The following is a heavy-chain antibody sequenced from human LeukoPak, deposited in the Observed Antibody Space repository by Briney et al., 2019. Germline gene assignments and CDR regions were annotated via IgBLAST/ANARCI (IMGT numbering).Heavy chain of an antibody. CDR2: ISSTISFI. CDR1: GFTFSGYS. D-gene: IGHD2-2*01. V-gene: IGHV3-21*01. CDR3: ALGDIVVIPGTEGAY. Sequence: PRGSLRLSCAASGFTFSGYSMNWGCQAAGKGLEWVSCISSTISFIYYADSVKGRFTISRDNARNSLYLQMNSLRAQDTAAYYCALGDIVVIPGTEGAYWAKGTLVTVPS. J-gene: IGHJ4*02.